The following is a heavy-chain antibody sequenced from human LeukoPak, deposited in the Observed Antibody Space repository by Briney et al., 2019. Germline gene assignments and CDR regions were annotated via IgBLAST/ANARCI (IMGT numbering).Heavy chain of an antibody. Sequence: SETLSLTCIVSGGAISSGYYWGWIRQPPGKGLEWIGSIYHSGSTYYNPSLKSRVTISVDTSKNQFSLKLSSVTAADTAVYYCARERAATIFGVVIREYYFDYWGQGTLVTVSS. CDR3: ARERAATIFGVVIREYYFDY. CDR1: GGAISSGYY. V-gene: IGHV4-38-2*02. D-gene: IGHD3-3*01. J-gene: IGHJ4*02. CDR2: IYHSGST.